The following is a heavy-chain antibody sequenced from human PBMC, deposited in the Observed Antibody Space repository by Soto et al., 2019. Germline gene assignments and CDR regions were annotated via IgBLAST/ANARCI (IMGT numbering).Heavy chain of an antibody. Sequence: SETLSLTCAVSGGSISSSNWWSWVRQPPGKGLEWIGEIYHSGSTNYNPSLKSRVTISVDKSKNQFSLKLSSVTAADTAVYYCARSYCSSTSRLQDLYYYYYGMDVWGQGTKVTVSS. CDR3: ARSYCSSTSRLQDLYYYYYGMDV. D-gene: IGHD2-2*01. CDR2: IYHSGST. J-gene: IGHJ6*02. V-gene: IGHV4-4*02. CDR1: GGSISSSNW.